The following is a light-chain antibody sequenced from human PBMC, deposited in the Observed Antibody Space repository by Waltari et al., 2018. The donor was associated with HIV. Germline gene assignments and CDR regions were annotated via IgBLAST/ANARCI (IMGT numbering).Light chain of an antibody. CDR3: SSYRARDTWV. J-gene: IGLJ3*02. V-gene: IGLV2-14*01. CDR2: DVN. Sequence: QSALTQPASVSGSPGQSITMSCTGTSSDVGRYHYVSWYQQNPGKAPKLMIYDVNNRPSGVSNRFSGSKSGNTASLTISGLQAEDEADYYCSSYRARDTWVFGGGTHLTVL. CDR1: SSDVGRYHY.